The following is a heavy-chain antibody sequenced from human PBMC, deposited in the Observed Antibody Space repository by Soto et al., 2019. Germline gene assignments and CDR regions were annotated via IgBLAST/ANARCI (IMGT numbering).Heavy chain of an antibody. D-gene: IGHD6-19*01. V-gene: IGHV3-48*04. CDR3: ARDVTSSRSGWYSDS. J-gene: IGHJ4*02. Sequence: VQLVESGGGVVQPGRSLRLSCAASGFSFSSSGIHWVRQAPGKGLEWISYISTSGSTIYYADSVKGRFTVSRDNAKNSLYLQMNSLRAEDTAVYYCARDVTSSRSGWYSDSWGQGTLVTVSS. CDR2: ISTSGSTI. CDR1: GFSFSSSG.